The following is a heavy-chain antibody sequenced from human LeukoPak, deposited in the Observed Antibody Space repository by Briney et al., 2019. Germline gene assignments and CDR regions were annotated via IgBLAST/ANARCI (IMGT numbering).Heavy chain of an antibody. CDR3: SRARYSYGHAFDI. CDR1: GFAFGDYA. Sequence: GGSLRLSCTVSGFAFGDYAMNWVRQAPGKGLEWVGFIRSKAYGGTTEYAASVKGRFTISRDDSKSIAYLQMHSLKTEDTAVYYCSRARYSYGHAFDIWGQGTVVTVSS. J-gene: IGHJ3*02. D-gene: IGHD5-18*01. V-gene: IGHV3-49*04. CDR2: IRSKAYGGTT.